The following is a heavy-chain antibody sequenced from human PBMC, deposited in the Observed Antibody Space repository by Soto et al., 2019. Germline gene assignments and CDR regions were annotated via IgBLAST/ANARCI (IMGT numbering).Heavy chain of an antibody. Sequence: ASVKVSCKVSGYTFTSYYMHWVRQAPGQGLEWMGIINPSGGSTSYAQKFQGRVTMTRDTSTSTVYMELSSLRSEDTAVYYCARSYCTNGVCYTLVSDYYYYGMDVWGKGTTVTVSS. V-gene: IGHV1-46*01. J-gene: IGHJ6*04. CDR3: ARSYCTNGVCYTLVSDYYYYGMDV. CDR2: INPSGGST. CDR1: GYTFTSYY. D-gene: IGHD2-8*01.